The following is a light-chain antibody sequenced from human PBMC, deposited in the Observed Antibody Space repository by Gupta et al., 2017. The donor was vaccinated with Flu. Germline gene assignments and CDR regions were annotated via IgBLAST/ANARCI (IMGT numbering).Light chain of an antibody. CDR1: QSVSSN. V-gene: IGKV3-15*01. J-gene: IGKJ1*01. CDR3: QQYNNWPPWT. Sequence: ATLPVSPGERATLSCRASQSVSSNLAWYQQKPGQAPRLLIYGASARATGIPARFSGSGSGTEFTLTISSLQSEDSAVYYCQQYNNWPPWTFGQGTRVEIK. CDR2: GAS.